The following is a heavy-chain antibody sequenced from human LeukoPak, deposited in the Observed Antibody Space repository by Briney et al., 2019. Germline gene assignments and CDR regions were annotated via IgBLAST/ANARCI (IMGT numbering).Heavy chain of an antibody. Sequence: MSWVRQXPGKGLEWVSAISGSGGSTYYADSVKGRFTISRDNSKNTLYLQMNSLRAEDTAVYYCATSGSPWLAFDYWGQGTLVTVSS. V-gene: IGHV3-23*01. CDR2: ISGSGGST. D-gene: IGHD3-10*01. J-gene: IGHJ4*02. CDR3: ATSGSPWLAFDY.